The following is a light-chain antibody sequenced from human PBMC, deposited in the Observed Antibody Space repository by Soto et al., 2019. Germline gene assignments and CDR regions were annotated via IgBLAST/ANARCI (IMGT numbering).Light chain of an antibody. J-gene: IGKJ2*01. Sequence: DIQLTQYPSFLSESVGARVTITCRASQGISSYLAWYQQKPGKAPKLLIYAASTLQSGGPSRFSGSGSGTEFTLTISSLQPEDFATYYCQQLNSYRYTFGQGTKLEIK. CDR2: AAS. CDR3: QQLNSYRYT. CDR1: QGISSY. V-gene: IGKV1-9*01.